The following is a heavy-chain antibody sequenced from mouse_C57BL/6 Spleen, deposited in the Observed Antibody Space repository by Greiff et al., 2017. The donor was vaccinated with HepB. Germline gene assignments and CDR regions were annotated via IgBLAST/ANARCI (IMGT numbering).Heavy chain of an antibody. D-gene: IGHD2-12*01. V-gene: IGHV3-6*01. CDR1: GYSITSGYY. CDR3: ASYYSNFFDY. Sequence: VQLQESGPGLVKPSQSLSLTCSVTGYSITSGYYWNWIRQFPGNKLEWMGYISYDGSNNYNPSLKNRISITRDTSKNQFFLKLNSVTTEDTATYYCASYYSNFFDYWGQGTTLTVSS. J-gene: IGHJ2*01. CDR2: ISYDGSN.